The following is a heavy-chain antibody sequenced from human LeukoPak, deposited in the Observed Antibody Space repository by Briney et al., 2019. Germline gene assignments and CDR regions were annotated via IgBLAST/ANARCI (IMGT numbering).Heavy chain of an antibody. CDR2: INPNSGVT. J-gene: IGHJ4*02. Sequence: GASVKVSCKASGYTFTGYYMHWVRQAPGQGLEWMGWINPNSGVTNYAQKFQGRVTMTRDTSISTAYMELSRLRSDDTAVYYCARVATGLGGWYPNYFDYWGQGTLVTVSS. CDR1: GYTFTGYY. CDR3: ARVATGLGGWYPNYFDY. D-gene: IGHD6-19*01. V-gene: IGHV1-2*02.